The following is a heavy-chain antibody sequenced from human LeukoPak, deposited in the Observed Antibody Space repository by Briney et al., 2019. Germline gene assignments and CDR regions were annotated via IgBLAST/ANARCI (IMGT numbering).Heavy chain of an antibody. CDR2: ISAYNGNT. D-gene: IGHD3-22*01. Sequence: GASVKVSCKASGYTFTNYGISWVRQAPGQGLEWMGWISAYNGNTNYAQKLQGRVTMTTDTSTSTAYMELRSLRSDDTAVYYCARVQHPIVGAGGYFQHWGQGTLVTVSS. CDR1: GYTFTNYG. CDR3: ARVQHPIVGAGGYFQH. J-gene: IGHJ1*01. V-gene: IGHV1-18*01.